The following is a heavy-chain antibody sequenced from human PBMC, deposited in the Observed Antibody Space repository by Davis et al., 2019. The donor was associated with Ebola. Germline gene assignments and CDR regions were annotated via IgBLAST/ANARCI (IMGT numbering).Heavy chain of an antibody. V-gene: IGHV5-51*01. D-gene: IGHD3-3*02. Sequence: GESLKISCQGSGYTFTTYWIGWVRQMPGKGLEWMGIIYPGDSDTRYSPSFQGQVTISADKSISIAYLQWSSLKASDTAMYYCARRGGWSGAFLDYWGQGTLVTVSS. CDR2: IYPGDSDT. CDR3: ARRGGWSGAFLDY. J-gene: IGHJ4*02. CDR1: GYTFTTYW.